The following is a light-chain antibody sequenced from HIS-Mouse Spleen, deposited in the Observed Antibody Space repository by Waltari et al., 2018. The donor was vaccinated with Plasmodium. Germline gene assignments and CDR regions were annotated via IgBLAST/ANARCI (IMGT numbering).Light chain of an antibody. J-gene: IGLJ1*01. V-gene: IGLV3-1*01. CDR3: QAWDSSTDYV. CDR2: QDS. CDR1: KLVDNS. Sequence: SYELTQPPSVSVSPGQIASSTCSGVKLVDNSACWYQQKPGQSPVLVIYQDSKRPSGIPERFSGSNSGNTATLTISGTQAMDEADYYCQAWDSSTDYVFGTGTKVTVL.